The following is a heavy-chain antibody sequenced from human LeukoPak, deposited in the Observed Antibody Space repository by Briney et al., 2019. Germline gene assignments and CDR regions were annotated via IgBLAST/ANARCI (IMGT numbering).Heavy chain of an antibody. D-gene: IGHD3-10*01. V-gene: IGHV4-34*01. CDR2: INHNEGT. J-gene: IGHJ6*03. Sequence: SETLSLTCAVYGGSFNGYYWTWIRQPPGKGLEWIGEINHNEGTRYNPSLKSRVTISVDTSKNQFSLKLSSVTAADTAVYYCARTPNPIHYYGSGSSQYYYYMDVWGKGTTVTVSS. CDR1: GGSFNGYY. CDR3: ARTPNPIHYYGSGSSQYYYYMDV.